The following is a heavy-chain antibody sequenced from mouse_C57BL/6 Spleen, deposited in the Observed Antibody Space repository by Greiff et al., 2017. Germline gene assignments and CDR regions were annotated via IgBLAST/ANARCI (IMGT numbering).Heavy chain of an antibody. D-gene: IGHD3-3*01. CDR2: IDPETGGT. V-gene: IGHV1-15*01. Sequence: QVQLQQSGAELVRPGASVTLSCKASGYTFTDYEMHWVKQTPVHGLEWIGAIDPETGGTAYNQKFKGKAILTADKSSSTAYMELRSLTSEDSADYYCTRGWEDWGRGTTLTVSS. CDR1: GYTFTDYE. J-gene: IGHJ2*01. CDR3: TRGWED.